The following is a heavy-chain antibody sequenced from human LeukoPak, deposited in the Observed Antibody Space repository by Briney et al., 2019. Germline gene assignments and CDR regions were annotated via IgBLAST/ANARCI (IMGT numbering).Heavy chain of an antibody. CDR2: ISGSGGST. Sequence: GGSLRLSCAASGFTFSSYAMSWVRQAPGKGLEWVSAISGSGGSTYYADSVKGRFTISRGNSKNTLYLQMNSLRAEDTAVYYCAKDLLELLFVFDYWGQGTLVTVSS. D-gene: IGHD2-21*02. CDR1: GFTFSSYA. V-gene: IGHV3-23*01. J-gene: IGHJ4*02. CDR3: AKDLLELLFVFDY.